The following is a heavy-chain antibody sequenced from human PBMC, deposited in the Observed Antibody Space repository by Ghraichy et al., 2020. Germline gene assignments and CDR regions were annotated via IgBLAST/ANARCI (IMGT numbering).Heavy chain of an antibody. Sequence: SETLSLTCSASGGSISGSSYYWTWIRQPPGKGLEWIGSVYYSGATYYNPSLKSRVTISVDTSKNQFSLSLTSVTAADMAVYYCATSQDRVRTGVDPWGQGILVTVSS. D-gene: IGHD3/OR15-3a*01. CDR1: GGSISGSSYY. CDR2: VYYSGAT. CDR3: ATSQDRVRTGVDP. J-gene: IGHJ5*02. V-gene: IGHV4-39*01.